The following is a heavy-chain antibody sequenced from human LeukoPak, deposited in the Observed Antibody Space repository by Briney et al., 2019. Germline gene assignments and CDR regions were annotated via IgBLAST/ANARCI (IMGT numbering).Heavy chain of an antibody. D-gene: IGHD5-24*01. CDR1: GYTFTSYG. CDR3: ARDLGWLRMATIPDY. V-gene: IGHV1-18*01. J-gene: IGHJ4*02. CDR2: ISAYNGNT. Sequence: ASVKVSCKASGYTFTSYGISWVRQAPGQGLEWMGWISAYNGNTNYAQKLQGRVTMTTDTSTSTAYMELRSLRSDDTAVYYCARDLGWLRMATIPDYWGQGTLVTVSS.